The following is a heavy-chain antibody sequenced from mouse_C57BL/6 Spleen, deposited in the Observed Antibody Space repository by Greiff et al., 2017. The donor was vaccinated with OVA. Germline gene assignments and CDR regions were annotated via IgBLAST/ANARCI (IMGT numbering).Heavy chain of an antibody. CDR2: IWSGGST. CDR1: GFSLTSYG. Sequence: VMLVESGPGLVQPSQSLSITCTVSGFSLTSYGVHWVRQSPGKGLEWLGVIWSGGSTDYNAAFISRLSISKDNSKSQVFFKMNSLQADDTAIYYCARTGTESWFAYWGQGTLVTVSA. V-gene: IGHV2-2*01. CDR3: ARTGTESWFAY. J-gene: IGHJ3*01. D-gene: IGHD4-1*01.